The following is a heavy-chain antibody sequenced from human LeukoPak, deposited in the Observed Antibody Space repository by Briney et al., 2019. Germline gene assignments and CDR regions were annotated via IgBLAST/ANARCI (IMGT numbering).Heavy chain of an antibody. CDR2: INHSGST. V-gene: IGHV4-34*01. CDR3: ARVGSDILTGYYRSYLDY. J-gene: IGHJ4*02. CDR1: GESFSGYC. D-gene: IGHD3-9*01. Sequence: SETLSLTCAVFGESFSGYCWSWIRQPPGKGLEWIGEINHSGSTNYNPSLKSRVTVSVDTSKNQFSLKLSSVTAADTAVYYCARVGSDILTGYYRSYLDYWGQGTLVTVSS.